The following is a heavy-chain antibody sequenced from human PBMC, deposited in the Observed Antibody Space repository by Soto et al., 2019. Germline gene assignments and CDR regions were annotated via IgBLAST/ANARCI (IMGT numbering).Heavy chain of an antibody. V-gene: IGHV4-59*01. CDR2: IYYSGST. CDR3: ARTYYDFWSGYYPGYYYYGMDV. Sequence: SETLSLTCTVSGGSISSYYWSWIRQPPGKVLEWIGYIYYSGSTNYNPSLKSRVTISVDTSKNQFSLKLSSVTAADTAVYYCARTYYDFWSGYYPGYYYYGMDVWGQGTTVTVSS. CDR1: GGSISSYY. D-gene: IGHD3-3*01. J-gene: IGHJ6*02.